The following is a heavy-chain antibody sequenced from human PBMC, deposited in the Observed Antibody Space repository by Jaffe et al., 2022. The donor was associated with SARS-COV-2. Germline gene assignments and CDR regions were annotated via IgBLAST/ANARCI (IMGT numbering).Heavy chain of an antibody. CDR2: IWYDGSNK. J-gene: IGHJ4*02. D-gene: IGHD6-19*01. CDR1: GFTFSSYG. Sequence: QVQLVESGGGVVQPGRSLRLSCAASGFTFSSYGMHWVRQAPGKGLEWVAVIWYDGSNKYYADSVKGRFTISRDNSKNTLYLQMNSLRAEDTAVYYCAREYSSGWSLRGWFDYWGQGTLVTVSS. CDR3: AREYSSGWSLRGWFDY. V-gene: IGHV3-33*01.